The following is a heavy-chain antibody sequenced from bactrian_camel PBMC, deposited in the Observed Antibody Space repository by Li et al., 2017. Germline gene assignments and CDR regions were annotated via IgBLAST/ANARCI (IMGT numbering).Heavy chain of an antibody. CDR1: GSPISSYV. CDR2: IAAGGDTA. V-gene: IGHV3S40*01. Sequence: VQLVESGGGSVQAGSTLRLSCTASGSPISSYVVGWFRQAPGKQREGVATIAAGGDTAYWADSVKGRFTISRDNAKNTVYLQMNSLKPEDSAMYYCAAARIDDGLGTRLEEDWVAYWGKGTQVTVS. J-gene: IGHJ7*01. D-gene: IGHD5*01.